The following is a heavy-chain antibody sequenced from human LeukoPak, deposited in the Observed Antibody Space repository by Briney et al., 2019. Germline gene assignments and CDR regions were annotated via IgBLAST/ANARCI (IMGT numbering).Heavy chain of an antibody. CDR3: AKAKEGITGTLEY. CDR2: ISGSGGST. CDR1: GFTYSSYA. D-gene: IGHD1-7*01. Sequence: GGSLRLSCAASGFTYSSYAMSWVRQAPGKGLEWVSAISGSGGSTYYADSVKGRFTISRDIFKNTLYLQMNSLRAEDTAIYYCAKAKEGITGTLEYWGQGTLVTVPS. V-gene: IGHV3-23*01. J-gene: IGHJ4*02.